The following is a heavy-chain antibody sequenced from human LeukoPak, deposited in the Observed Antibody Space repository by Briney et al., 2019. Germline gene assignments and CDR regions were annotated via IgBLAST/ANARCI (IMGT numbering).Heavy chain of an antibody. CDR3: AKSDYGDYVGHFDY. CDR1: GYTFTSYG. D-gene: IGHD4-17*01. Sequence: ASVKVSCKASGYTFTSYGISWVRQAPGQGLEWMGWISAYNGNTNYAQKLQGRVTMTTDTSTSTAYMELRSLRSDDTAVYYCAKSDYGDYVGHFDYWGQGTLVTVSS. J-gene: IGHJ4*02. CDR2: ISAYNGNT. V-gene: IGHV1-18*01.